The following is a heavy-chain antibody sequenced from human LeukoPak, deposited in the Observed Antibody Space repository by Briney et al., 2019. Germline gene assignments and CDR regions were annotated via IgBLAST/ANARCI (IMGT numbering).Heavy chain of an antibody. V-gene: IGHV4-34*01. Sequence: PSETLSLTCAVYGGSFSGYYWSWIRQPPGKGLEWIGEINHSGSTNYNTSLKSRVTISLDTSKNQLSLKLSSVTAADTAVYYCARVNGCSGGSCYGDAFDIWGQGTMVTVSS. D-gene: IGHD2-15*01. CDR1: GGSFSGYY. CDR2: INHSGST. J-gene: IGHJ3*02. CDR3: ARVNGCSGGSCYGDAFDI.